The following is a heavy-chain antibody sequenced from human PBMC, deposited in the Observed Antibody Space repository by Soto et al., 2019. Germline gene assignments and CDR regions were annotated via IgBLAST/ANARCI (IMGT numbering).Heavy chain of an antibody. CDR2: INSDGSST. Sequence: EVQLVESGGGLVQPGGSLRLSCAASGFTFSSYWMHWVRQAPGKGLVWVSRINSDGSSTSYADSVKGRFTISRDNXKNTLYLQMNSLRAEDTAVYYCASPLDTAMVDLMDVWGQGTTVTVSS. CDR3: ASPLDTAMVDLMDV. D-gene: IGHD5-18*01. J-gene: IGHJ6*02. V-gene: IGHV3-74*01. CDR1: GFTFSSYW.